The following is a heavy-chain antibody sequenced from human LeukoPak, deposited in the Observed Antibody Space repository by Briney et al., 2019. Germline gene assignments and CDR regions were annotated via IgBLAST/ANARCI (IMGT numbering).Heavy chain of an antibody. D-gene: IGHD4-17*01. J-gene: IGHJ4*02. CDR3: ARGGEAVPYGY. V-gene: IGHV4-34*01. Sequence: AESLSLTCAVSGGSFSGYYWSWIRQPPGKGLEWIGEINDSGSTNYKPALKSRVTMSVDTSTNHFSLKLTSVTAADTAVYYCARGGEAVPYGYWGQGTLVTVSS. CDR2: INDSGST. CDR1: GGSFSGYY.